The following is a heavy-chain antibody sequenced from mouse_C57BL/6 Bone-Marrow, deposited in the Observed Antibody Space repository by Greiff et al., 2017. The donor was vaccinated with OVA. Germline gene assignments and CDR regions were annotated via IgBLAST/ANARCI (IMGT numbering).Heavy chain of an antibody. CDR3: ARGAY. CDR2: IYPGDGVT. CDR1: GYTFSTYW. Sequence: ESGAELVKPGASVKISCKASGYTFSTYWMNWVKQRPGKGLEWIGQIYPGDGVTNYNGKFKGKATLTADKSSSTAYMQLSSLTSADSAVYFCARGAYWGQGTLVTVSS. V-gene: IGHV1-80*01. J-gene: IGHJ3*01.